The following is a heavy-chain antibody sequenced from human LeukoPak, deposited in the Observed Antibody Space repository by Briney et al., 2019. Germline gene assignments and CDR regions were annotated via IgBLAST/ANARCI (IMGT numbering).Heavy chain of an antibody. CDR1: GYTFTGYY. Sequence: ASVKVSCKASGYTFTGYYMHWVRQAPGQGLEWMGWINPNSGGTNYTQKFQGRVTMTRDTSISTAYMELSRLRSDDTAVYYCARDGRGKYYYDSSGSGIDYWGQGTLVTVSS. CDR3: ARDGRGKYYYDSSGSGIDY. CDR2: INPNSGGT. D-gene: IGHD3-22*01. J-gene: IGHJ4*02. V-gene: IGHV1-2*02.